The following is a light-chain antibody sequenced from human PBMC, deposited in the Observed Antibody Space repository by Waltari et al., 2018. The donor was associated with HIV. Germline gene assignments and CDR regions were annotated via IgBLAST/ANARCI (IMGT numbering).Light chain of an antibody. CDR1: QTINSNF. CDR2: DAS. V-gene: IGKV3D-20*01. J-gene: IGKJ1*01. Sequence: VLTQSPVSLCLSPGERATLSCGASQTINSNFLAWYQQRLGLPPSLLIYDASKRASGVPDRFSGAGSGTDFTLTINRLDPEDSAVYFCQQYSSSPWTFGQGTKV. CDR3: QQYSSSPWT.